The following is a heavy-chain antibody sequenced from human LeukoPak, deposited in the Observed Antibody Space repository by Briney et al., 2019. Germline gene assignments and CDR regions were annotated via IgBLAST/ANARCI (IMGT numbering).Heavy chain of an antibody. Sequence: GGSLRLSCIASGFAFRNYGMHWVRQAPGKGLEWVAVISYDETRKYYVDSVKGRFTISRHNYKNTIYLEMNSLRPEDTAVYYCAKGDGGSETYFYMDVWGKGTAVTVSS. D-gene: IGHD5-12*01. CDR2: ISYDETRK. CDR1: GFAFRNYG. J-gene: IGHJ6*03. CDR3: AKGDGGSETYFYMDV. V-gene: IGHV3-30*18.